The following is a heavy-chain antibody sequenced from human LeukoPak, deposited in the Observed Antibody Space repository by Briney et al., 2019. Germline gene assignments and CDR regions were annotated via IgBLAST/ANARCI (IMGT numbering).Heavy chain of an antibody. CDR2: IYYSGST. D-gene: IGHD2-15*01. CDR3: ALQPFSSHCSGGSCYLTPWFDP. V-gene: IGHV4-39*01. Sequence: SETLSLTCTVSGGSVSSSSCYWGWIRQPPGKGLEWIGSIYYSGSTYYNPSLKSRVTISVDTSKNQFSLKLSSVTAADTAVYYCALQPFSSHCSGGSCYLTPWFDPWGQGTLVTVSS. CDR1: GGSVSSSSCY. J-gene: IGHJ5*02.